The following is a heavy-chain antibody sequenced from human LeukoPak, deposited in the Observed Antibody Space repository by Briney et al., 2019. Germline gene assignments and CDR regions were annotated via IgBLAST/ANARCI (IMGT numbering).Heavy chain of an antibody. CDR2: IKQDGSEK. CDR1: GFTFTTYS. Sequence: GGSLRLSCVASGFTFTTYSMNWVRQAPGKGLEWVANIKQDGSEKYYVDSVKGRFTISRDNAKNSLYLQMNSLRAEDTAVYYCARALGDYTDYWGQGTLVTVSS. V-gene: IGHV3-7*01. J-gene: IGHJ4*02. CDR3: ARALGDYTDY. D-gene: IGHD3-16*01.